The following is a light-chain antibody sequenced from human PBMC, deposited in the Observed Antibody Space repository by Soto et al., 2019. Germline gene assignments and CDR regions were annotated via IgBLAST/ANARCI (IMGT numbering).Light chain of an antibody. V-gene: IGKV3-11*01. Sequence: EIVLTQSPATLSLSPGARATLSCRASPSVSSYLAWYQQKPGQAPRLLIYDASNRATGIPARFSGSGSGTDVTLTISSLEPEDFAVYYCQQRSNWPWTFGQGTKVEIK. CDR2: DAS. CDR1: PSVSSY. J-gene: IGKJ1*01. CDR3: QQRSNWPWT.